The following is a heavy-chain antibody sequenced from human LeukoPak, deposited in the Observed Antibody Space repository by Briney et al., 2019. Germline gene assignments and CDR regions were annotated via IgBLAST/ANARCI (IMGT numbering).Heavy chain of an antibody. CDR3: ASSPWYNWSYIP. Sequence: KPSETLSLTCTVSGGSISSSSYYWGWIRQPPGKGLEWIGSIYYSGSTYYNPSLKSRVTISVDTSKNQFSLKLSSVTAADTAVYYCASSPWYNWSYIPWSQGTLVTVSS. J-gene: IGHJ5*02. CDR2: IYYSGST. V-gene: IGHV4-39*07. D-gene: IGHD1-7*01. CDR1: GGSISSSSYY.